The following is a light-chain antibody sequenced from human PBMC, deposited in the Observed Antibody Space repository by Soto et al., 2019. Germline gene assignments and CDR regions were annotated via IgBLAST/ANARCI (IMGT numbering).Light chain of an antibody. CDR2: GAS. Sequence: EVVLTQSPGTLSLSPGDRATLSCRASQSVSNNYLAWFQQRPGQPPSLLIYGASTRATGIPERFSGSGSGTDFSLTISRLEPEDFAVYYCQQYGSSLRTFGQGTKLEIK. CDR1: QSVSNNY. J-gene: IGKJ2*01. CDR3: QQYGSSLRT. V-gene: IGKV3-20*01.